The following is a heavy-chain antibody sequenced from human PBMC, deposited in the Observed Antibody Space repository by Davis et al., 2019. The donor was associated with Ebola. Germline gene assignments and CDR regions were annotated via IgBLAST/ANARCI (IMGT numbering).Heavy chain of an antibody. CDR2: IRSKANSYAT. D-gene: IGHD5-12*01. CDR3: ARVSGLRFGYDHYGMDV. CDR1: GFTFSGSA. J-gene: IGHJ6*02. V-gene: IGHV3-73*01. Sequence: GGSLRLSCAASGFTFSGSAMHWVRQASGKGLEWVGRIRSKANSYATAYAASVKDRFTISRDDSKNTAYLQMNSLKTEDTAVYYCARVSGLRFGYDHYGMDVWGQGTTVTVSS.